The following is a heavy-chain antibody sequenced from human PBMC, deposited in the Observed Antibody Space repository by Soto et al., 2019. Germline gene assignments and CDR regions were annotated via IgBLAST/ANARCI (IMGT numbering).Heavy chain of an antibody. Sequence: SETLSLTYTVSGGSISSSSYYWGWIRQPPGKGLEWIGSIYYSGSTYYNPSLKSRVTISVDTSKNQFSLKLSSVTAADTAVYYCARWDTAMGYWYFDLWGRGTLVTVSS. J-gene: IGHJ2*01. CDR3: ARWDTAMGYWYFDL. CDR1: GGSISSSSYY. D-gene: IGHD5-18*01. V-gene: IGHV4-39*01. CDR2: IYYSGST.